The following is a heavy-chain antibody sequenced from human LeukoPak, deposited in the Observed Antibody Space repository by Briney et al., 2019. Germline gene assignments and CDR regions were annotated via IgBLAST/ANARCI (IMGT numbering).Heavy chain of an antibody. V-gene: IGHV3-53*01. Sequence: GGTLRLSCAASGFTFSSYGMSWVRQAPGKGLEWVSVIYSGGSTYYADSVKGRFIIFRDNSKNTVYLQMNSLRAEDTAVYYCAREISDDWGQGTLVTVSS. CDR1: GFTFSSYG. CDR3: AREISDD. CDR2: IYSGGST. J-gene: IGHJ4*02.